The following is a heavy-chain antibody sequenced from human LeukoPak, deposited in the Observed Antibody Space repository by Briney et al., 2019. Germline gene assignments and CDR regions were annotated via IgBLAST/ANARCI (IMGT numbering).Heavy chain of an antibody. CDR2: ISGSGGST. Sequence: SGGSLRLSCAASGFTFSSYAMSWVRQAPGKGLEWLSAISGSGGSTYYADSVKGRFTISRDNSKNTLYLQMNSLRAEDTAVYYCARKLRGWFDPWGQGTLVTVSS. D-gene: IGHD4-23*01. J-gene: IGHJ5*02. CDR1: GFTFSSYA. CDR3: ARKLRGWFDP. V-gene: IGHV3-23*01.